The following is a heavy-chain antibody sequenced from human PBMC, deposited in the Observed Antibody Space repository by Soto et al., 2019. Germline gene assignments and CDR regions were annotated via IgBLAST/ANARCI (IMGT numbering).Heavy chain of an antibody. CDR1: GGTFSSYA. D-gene: IGHD1-26*01. CDR3: ERVGATNLYYYYYGMDV. V-gene: IGHV1-69*06. J-gene: IGHJ6*02. Sequence: ASVKVSCKASGGTFSSYAISWVRQAPGQGLEWMGGIIPIFGTANYAQKFQGRVTITADKSTSTAYMELSSLRSEDTAVYYCERVGATNLYYYYYGMDVWGQGTTVTVSS. CDR2: IIPIFGTA.